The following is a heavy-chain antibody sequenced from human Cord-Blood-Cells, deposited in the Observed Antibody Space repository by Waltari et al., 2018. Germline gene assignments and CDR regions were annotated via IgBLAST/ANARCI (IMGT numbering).Heavy chain of an antibody. V-gene: IGHV3-30*02. CDR1: GFTFSSSG. CDR2: IRYDGSNK. D-gene: IGHD3-10*01. CDR3: AKDGRITMVRGVINDAFDI. J-gene: IGHJ3*02. Sequence: QVQLVESGGGVVQPGGSLRLSCAASGFTFSSSGMHWVRPAPGKGLEWVAFIRYDGSNKYYADSVKGRFTISRDNSKNTLYLQMNSLRAEDTAVYYCAKDGRITMVRGVINDAFDIWGQGTMVTVSS.